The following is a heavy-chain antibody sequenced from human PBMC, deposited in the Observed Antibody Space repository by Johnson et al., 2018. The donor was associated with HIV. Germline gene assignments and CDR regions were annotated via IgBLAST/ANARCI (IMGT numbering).Heavy chain of an antibody. CDR3: ARGDYNFWSGDAFDI. D-gene: IGHD3-3*01. CDR2: SWNSGST. CDR1: GFTVSSNY. J-gene: IGHJ3*02. V-gene: IGHV3-66*02. Sequence: VQLVESGGGLVQPGGSLRLSCAASGFTVSSNYMSWVRQAPGKGLEWVSGISWNSGSTSYADSVKGRFTISRDNAKNTLYLQMNSLRAEDTAVYYCARGDYNFWSGDAFDIWGQGTMVTVSS.